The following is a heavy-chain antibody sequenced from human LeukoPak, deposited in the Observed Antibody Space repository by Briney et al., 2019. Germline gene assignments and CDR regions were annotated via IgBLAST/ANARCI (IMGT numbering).Heavy chain of an antibody. CDR1: GCTFSRYE. CDR2: ITSTGSTT. CDR3: ARDAFPEIVVVPSVTFDY. V-gene: IGHV3-48*03. Sequence: GGSLRLSCAASGCTFSRYEMNWVRQAPGKGLEWVSYITSTGSTTYYADSVKGRFTVSRDNAKNSLHLQMNSLRAEDTAVYYCARDAFPEIVVVPSVTFDYWGQGTLVTVSS. D-gene: IGHD2-2*01. J-gene: IGHJ4*02.